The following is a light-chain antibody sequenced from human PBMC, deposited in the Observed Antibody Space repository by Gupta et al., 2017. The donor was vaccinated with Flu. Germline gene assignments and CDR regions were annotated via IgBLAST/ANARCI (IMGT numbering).Light chain of an antibody. V-gene: IGKV3-20*01. CDR2: GAS. J-gene: IGKJ4*01. Sequence: EHVLTQSPGTLSLSPGEGATLSCRASQSITRNFLAWYQQKPGQPPVLLIYGASSRATGIPDRFSGSGSGTDFTLTISRLQPEDFAVYYCQQYGTSPVTFGGGTKVEIK. CDR1: QSITRNF. CDR3: QQYGTSPVT.